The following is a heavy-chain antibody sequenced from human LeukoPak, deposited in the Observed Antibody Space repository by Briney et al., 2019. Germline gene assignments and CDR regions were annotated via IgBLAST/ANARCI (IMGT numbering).Heavy chain of an antibody. CDR2: INPNSGGT. D-gene: IGHD2-2*03. V-gene: IGHV1-2*02. CDR1: GYTFTGYY. Sequence: ASVKVSCKASGYTFTGYYMHWVRQAPGQGLEWMGWINPNSGGTNYAQEFQGRVIMTRDTSVSTAYMELSRLRSDDTAVYYCARAVDIVVVPAAPFDPWGQGTLVTVSS. J-gene: IGHJ5*02. CDR3: ARAVDIVVVPAAPFDP.